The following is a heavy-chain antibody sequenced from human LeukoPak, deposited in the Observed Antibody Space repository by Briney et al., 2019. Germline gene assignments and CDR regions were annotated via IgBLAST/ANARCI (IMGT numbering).Heavy chain of an antibody. D-gene: IGHD6-13*01. CDR3: AKPSPFPAIAAAGTQWFDP. CDR1: GFTFSSYA. V-gene: IGHV3-23*01. CDR2: ISGSGDST. J-gene: IGHJ5*02. Sequence: PGGSLRLSXAASGFTFSSYAMSWVRQAPGKGLEWVSAISGSGDSTYYADSVKGRFTISRDNSKNTLYLQMNSLRAEDTAVYYCAKPSPFPAIAAAGTQWFDPWGQGTLVTVSS.